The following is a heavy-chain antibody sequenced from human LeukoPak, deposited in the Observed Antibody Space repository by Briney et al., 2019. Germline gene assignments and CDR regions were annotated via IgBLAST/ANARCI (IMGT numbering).Heavy chain of an antibody. CDR3: ASNPTYYYDSSGYYYRNYYYGMDV. V-gene: IGHV3-53*01. Sequence: GGSLRLSCAASGFTVGSNYMSWVRQAPGKGLEWVSVIYSGGSTYYADSVKGRFTISRDNSKNTLYLQMNSLRAEDTAVYYCASNPTYYYDSSGYYYRNYYYGMDVWGQGTTVTVSS. J-gene: IGHJ6*02. D-gene: IGHD3-22*01. CDR1: GFTVGSNY. CDR2: IYSGGST.